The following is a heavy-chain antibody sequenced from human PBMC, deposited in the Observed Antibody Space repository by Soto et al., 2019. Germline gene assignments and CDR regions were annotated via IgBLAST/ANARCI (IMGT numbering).Heavy chain of an antibody. V-gene: IGHV4-39*01. Sequence: SETLSLTCTVSGGSISSSSYYWGWIRQPPGKGLEWIGSMYYSGSTYYNPSLKSRVTISVDTSKNQFSLKLSSVTAADTAVYYCARQLLHIVVVTARHGTLDYWGQGTLVTVS. J-gene: IGHJ4*02. CDR3: ARQLLHIVVVTARHGTLDY. D-gene: IGHD2-21*02. CDR2: MYYSGST. CDR1: GGSISSSSYY.